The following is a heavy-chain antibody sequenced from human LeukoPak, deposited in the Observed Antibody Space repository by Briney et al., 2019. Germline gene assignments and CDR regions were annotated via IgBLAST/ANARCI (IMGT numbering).Heavy chain of an antibody. CDR2: IDKKDKGYATAT. Sequence: GGSLRLSCAASGFTFSGSAIHWVRQSSGKGLEWVGQIDKKDKGYATATAYAASVKGRFTISRDDSIDTAYLQMKSLKTEDTALYYCTRDSGTYNWFDPWGQGTLVTVSS. D-gene: IGHD1-26*01. CDR3: TRDSGTYNWFDP. V-gene: IGHV3-73*01. CDR1: GFTFSGSA. J-gene: IGHJ5*02.